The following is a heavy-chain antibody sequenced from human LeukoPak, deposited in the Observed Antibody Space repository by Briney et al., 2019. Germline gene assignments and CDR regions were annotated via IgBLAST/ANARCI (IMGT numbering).Heavy chain of an antibody. D-gene: IGHD3-16*01. J-gene: IGHJ4*02. CDR3: ARGGGMIPDPRREFDY. Sequence: SETLSLTCTASGGSISSYYWSWIRQPPGKGLEWIGYIYYSGSTNYNPSLKSRVTISVDTSKNQFSLKLSSVTAADTAVYYCARGGGMIPDPRREFDYWGQGTLVTVSS. CDR2: IYYSGST. V-gene: IGHV4-59*12. CDR1: GGSISSYY.